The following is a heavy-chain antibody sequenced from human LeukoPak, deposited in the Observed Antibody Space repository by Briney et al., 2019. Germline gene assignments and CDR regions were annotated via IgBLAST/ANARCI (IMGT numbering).Heavy chain of an antibody. V-gene: IGHV3-30-3*01. CDR1: GFTFSSYA. D-gene: IGHD6-6*01. J-gene: IGHJ4*02. CDR2: ISYDGSNK. CDR3: ARDIDSSSSDPPR. Sequence: GGSLRLSCAASGFTFSSYAMHWVRQAPGKGLEWVAVISYDGSNKYYADSVKGRFTISRDNSKNTLYLQMNSLRAEDTAVYYCARDIDSSSSDPPRWGQGTLVTVSS.